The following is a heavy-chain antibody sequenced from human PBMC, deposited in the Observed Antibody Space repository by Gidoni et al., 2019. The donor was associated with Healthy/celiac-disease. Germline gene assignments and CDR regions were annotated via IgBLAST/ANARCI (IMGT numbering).Heavy chain of an antibody. Sequence: QLQLQESGPGLVKPSETLSLTCTVSGCSISSSSYYWGWIRQPPGKGLEWIGSIYYSGSTYYNPSLKSRVTISVDTSKNQFSLKLSSVTAADTAVYYCARGSADYIWGSYREYYFDYWGQGTLVTVSS. D-gene: IGHD3-16*02. V-gene: IGHV4-39*01. CDR2: IYYSGST. CDR1: GCSISSSSYY. J-gene: IGHJ4*02. CDR3: ARGSADYIWGSYREYYFDY.